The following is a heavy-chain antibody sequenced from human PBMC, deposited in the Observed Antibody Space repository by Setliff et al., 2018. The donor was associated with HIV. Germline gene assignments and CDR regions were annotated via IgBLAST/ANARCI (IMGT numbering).Heavy chain of an antibody. D-gene: IGHD3-10*01. J-gene: IGHJ6*02. CDR2: ISPDGSVI. CDR1: GFTFGSQW. CDR3: ARGYYGSDLQNAMDV. V-gene: IGHV3-74*01. Sequence: LRLSCAASGFTFGSQWMHWVRQAPGKGLVWVSRISPDGSVINYAGSVKGRFTISRDNAKNTLYLQMDSLRGEDTAVYYCARGYYGSDLQNAMDVWGQGTTVTVSS.